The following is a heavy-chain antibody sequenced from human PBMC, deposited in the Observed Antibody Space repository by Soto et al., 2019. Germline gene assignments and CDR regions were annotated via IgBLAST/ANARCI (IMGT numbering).Heavy chain of an antibody. D-gene: IGHD3-16*02. CDR2: ISGTGGST. V-gene: IGHV3-23*01. J-gene: IGHJ2*01. CDR1: GFTFSSFV. CDR3: AKGSDLSYTYWYFDL. Sequence: EVQVLESGGTLVQPGGSLRLSCAASGFTFSSFVMSWVRQAPGKGLEWVSTISGTGGSTYYADSVKGRFTISRDNSKNTLYLQMISLRAEDTALYYCAKGSDLSYTYWYFDLWGRGTLVTVSS.